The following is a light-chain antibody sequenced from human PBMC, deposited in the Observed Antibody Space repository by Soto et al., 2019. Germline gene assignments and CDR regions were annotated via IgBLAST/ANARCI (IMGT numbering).Light chain of an antibody. V-gene: IGKV1-5*03. CDR3: QQYNSYGT. Sequence: DIQMTQSPSTLSASVGDRVTITGRASQSISSWLAWYQQKPGKAPKLLIYKASSLESGVPSRFSGSGSGTEFTLTISSLQPDDFATYYCQQYNSYGTFGQGTKVDIK. CDR2: KAS. CDR1: QSISSW. J-gene: IGKJ1*01.